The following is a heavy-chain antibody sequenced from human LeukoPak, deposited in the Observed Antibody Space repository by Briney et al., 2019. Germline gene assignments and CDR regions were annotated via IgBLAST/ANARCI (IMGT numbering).Heavy chain of an antibody. CDR2: ISSSSSYI. V-gene: IGHV3-21*01. CDR1: GFTFSSYS. J-gene: IGHJ4*02. Sequence: GGSLRLSCAASGFTFSSYSMNWVRQAPGKGLEWVSSISSSSSYIYYADSVKGRFTISRDNAKSSLYLQMNSLRAEDTAVYYCARENLGQQLVNGDYWGQGTLVAVSS. CDR3: ARENLGQQLVNGDY. D-gene: IGHD6-13*01.